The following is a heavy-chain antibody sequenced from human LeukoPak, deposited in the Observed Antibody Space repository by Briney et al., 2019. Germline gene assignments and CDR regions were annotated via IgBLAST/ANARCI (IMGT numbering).Heavy chain of an antibody. CDR2: INPRGCST. D-gene: IGHD3-10*01. V-gene: IGHV1-46*01. J-gene: IGHJ4*02. Sequence: GSAVNVSCQATGYTLTRYLMHGVGQPAAQGREGMGRINPRGCSTRVPPKFQGRVTMTRDTSKSTDYMELSSLRSEDTAVYYCARVGGSVSSLDYWGQGTLVTVSS. CDR3: ARVGGSVSSLDY. CDR1: GYTLTRYL.